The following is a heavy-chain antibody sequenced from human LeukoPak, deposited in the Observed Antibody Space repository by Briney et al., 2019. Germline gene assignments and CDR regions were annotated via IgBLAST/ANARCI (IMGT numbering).Heavy chain of an antibody. CDR1: GYSFTSYW. Sequence: GESLKISCKGSGYSFTSYWIGWLRQMPGKGLEWMGIIYPGDADTRYSPSFQGQVTISVDKSISTAYLKWRSLKASDTAMYYCASGDGERWLQPPDYWGQGTLVTVSS. J-gene: IGHJ4*02. V-gene: IGHV5-51*01. CDR2: IYPGDADT. D-gene: IGHD5-24*01. CDR3: ASGDGERWLQPPDY.